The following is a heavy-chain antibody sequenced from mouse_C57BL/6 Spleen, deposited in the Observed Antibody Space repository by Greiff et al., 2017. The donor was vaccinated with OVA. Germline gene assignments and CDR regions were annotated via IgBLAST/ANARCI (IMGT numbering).Heavy chain of an antibody. V-gene: IGHV1-82*01. J-gene: IGHJ2*01. CDR1: GYAFSSSW. CDR3: ARSAHYYGSSSYYFDY. CDR2: IYPGDGDT. Sequence: VQLVESGPELVKPGASVKISCKASGYAFSSSWMNWVKQRPGKGLEWIGRIYPGDGDTNYNGKFKGKATLTADKSSSTAYMQLSSLTSEDSAVYFCARSAHYYGSSSYYFDYWGQGTTLTVSS. D-gene: IGHD1-1*01.